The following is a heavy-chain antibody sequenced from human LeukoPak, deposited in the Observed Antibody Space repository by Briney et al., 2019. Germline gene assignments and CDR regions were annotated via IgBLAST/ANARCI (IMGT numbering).Heavy chain of an antibody. Sequence: PSETLSLTCTVSGGSISSYYWSWIRQPAGKGLEWIGRIYTSGSTNYNPSLKSRVTMSVDTSRNQFSLELSSVTAADTAVYYCARDHSWFGEFFYDYWGQGTLVTVSS. CDR1: GGSISSYY. CDR3: ARDHSWFGEFFYDY. CDR2: IYTSGST. D-gene: IGHD3-10*01. J-gene: IGHJ4*02. V-gene: IGHV4-4*07.